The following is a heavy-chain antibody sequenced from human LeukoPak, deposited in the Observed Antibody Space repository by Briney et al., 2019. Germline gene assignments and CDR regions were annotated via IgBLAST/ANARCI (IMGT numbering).Heavy chain of an antibody. Sequence: ASVKVSCKASGYTFTSYAIHWVRQVPGQRLEWMGWINADNGNTKYSQKFQGRVTITRDTSANTAYMELSSLTSEDTAVYYCARLSGNYRPFDFWGQGTLVTVSS. J-gene: IGHJ4*02. CDR2: INADNGNT. V-gene: IGHV1-3*01. D-gene: IGHD1-26*01. CDR1: GYTFTSYA. CDR3: ARLSGNYRPFDF.